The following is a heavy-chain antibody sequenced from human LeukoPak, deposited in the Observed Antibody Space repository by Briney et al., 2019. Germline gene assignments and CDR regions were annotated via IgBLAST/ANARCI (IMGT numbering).Heavy chain of an antibody. CDR1: GGSISSSYYY. D-gene: IGHD1-14*01. CDR3: AIIPPDLRRNDY. CDR2: IYYSGST. J-gene: IGHJ4*02. Sequence: SETLSLTCTVSGGSISSSYYYWGWIRQPPGKGLEWIGSIYYSGSTYYNPSLKSRVTISVDTSKNQFSLKLRSVTAADTAVYYCAIIPPDLRRNDYWGQGTLVTVSS. V-gene: IGHV4-39*01.